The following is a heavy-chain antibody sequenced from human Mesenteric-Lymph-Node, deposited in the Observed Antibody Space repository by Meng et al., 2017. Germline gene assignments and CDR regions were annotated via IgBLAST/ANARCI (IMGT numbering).Heavy chain of an antibody. D-gene: IGHD3-10*01. V-gene: IGHV1-46*01. Sequence: ASVKVSCKASGYTFTSYYIHWVQQAPGQGLEWMGIINPSGGSTNYAQKFQGRVTMTRDTSTSTVYMELSSLRSEDTAVYYCARTSPGYYDAFDIWGQGTMVTVSS. CDR2: INPSGGST. J-gene: IGHJ3*02. CDR1: GYTFTSYY. CDR3: ARTSPGYYDAFDI.